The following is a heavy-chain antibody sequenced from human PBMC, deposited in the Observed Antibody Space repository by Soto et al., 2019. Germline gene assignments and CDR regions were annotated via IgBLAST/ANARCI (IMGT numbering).Heavy chain of an antibody. D-gene: IGHD3-10*01. V-gene: IGHV4-59*02. CDR2: IYYSGST. Sequence: SATMSFTCTSSCSSATNDNCSWSQPPPGEALGRVGTIYYSGSTNYTHYLKSRVSLSVDTSKNQFSLKVGSVTAADTAVYFCARALYGSWVLDVWGQGTTVTVSS. CDR1: CSSATNDN. CDR3: ARALYGSWVLDV. J-gene: IGHJ6*02.